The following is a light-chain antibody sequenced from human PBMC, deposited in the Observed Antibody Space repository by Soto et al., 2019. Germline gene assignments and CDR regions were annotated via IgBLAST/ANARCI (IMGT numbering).Light chain of an antibody. CDR1: SSDVGSYNY. Sequence: QSVLTQPPSASGSPGQSVTISCTGTSSDVGSYNYVSWYQQHPGKAPKLVIYEVNKRPSGVPDRFSGSKSGNTASLTVSGLQAEDEADYYYTSHAGSNDVFGTGTKLTVL. CDR3: TSHAGSNDV. CDR2: EVN. J-gene: IGLJ1*01. V-gene: IGLV2-8*01.